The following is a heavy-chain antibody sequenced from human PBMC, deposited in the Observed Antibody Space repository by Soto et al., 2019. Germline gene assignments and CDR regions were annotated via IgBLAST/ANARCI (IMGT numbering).Heavy chain of an antibody. V-gene: IGHV3-23*01. J-gene: IGHJ3*02. CDR1: GFAFSNYA. CDR3: AKARMTTVTREGFDI. D-gene: IGHD4-17*01. Sequence: EVQLLESGGGLVQPGGSLRLSCAASGFAFSNYAMTWVRQAPGKGLEWVSAISGSGGGTFYADSVKGRFTISRDNSKNTLYLQMNGLTAEDTAVYYCAKARMTTVTREGFDIWGQGTMVTVSS. CDR2: ISGSGGGT.